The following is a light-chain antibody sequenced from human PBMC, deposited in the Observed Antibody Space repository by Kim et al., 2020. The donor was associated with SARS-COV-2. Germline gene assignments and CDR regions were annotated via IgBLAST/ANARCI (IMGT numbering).Light chain of an antibody. V-gene: IGKV1-5*03. J-gene: IGKJ1*01. Sequence: DIQMTQSPSTLTASVGDTVTITCRASEDINRYLAWHQQKPGKAPTLLMYKASTLQRGVPSRFSGSGYGTDFTLTISSLQPDDFATYTCQQYRSYPTFGQGTKVEIK. CDR1: EDINRY. CDR2: KAS. CDR3: QQYRSYPT.